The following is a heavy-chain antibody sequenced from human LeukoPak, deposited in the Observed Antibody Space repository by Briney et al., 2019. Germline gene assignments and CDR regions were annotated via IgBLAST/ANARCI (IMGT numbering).Heavy chain of an antibody. J-gene: IGHJ4*02. Sequence: SETLSLTCTVSGYSISSGYYWGWIRQPPGKGLEWIGSIYHSGSTYYNPFLKSRVTISVDTSKNQFSLKLSSVTAADTAVYYCARRYDGSFDYWGQGTLVTVSS. CDR2: IYHSGST. V-gene: IGHV4-38-2*02. D-gene: IGHD5-24*01. CDR1: GYSISSGYY. CDR3: ARRYDGSFDY.